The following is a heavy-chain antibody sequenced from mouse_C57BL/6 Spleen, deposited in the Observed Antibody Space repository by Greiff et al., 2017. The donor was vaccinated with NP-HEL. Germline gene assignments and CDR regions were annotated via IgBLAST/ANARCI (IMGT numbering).Heavy chain of an antibody. V-gene: IGHV7-3*01. CDR2: IRNKANGYTT. D-gene: IGHD1-1*01. Sequence: DVKLVESGGGLVQPGGSLSLSCAASGFTFTDYYMSWVRQPPGKALEWLGFIRNKANGYTTEYSASVKGRFTISRDNSQSILYLQMNALRAEDSATYYCARYISYGSSYWYFDVWGTGTTVTVSS. J-gene: IGHJ1*03. CDR3: ARYISYGSSYWYFDV. CDR1: GFTFTDYY.